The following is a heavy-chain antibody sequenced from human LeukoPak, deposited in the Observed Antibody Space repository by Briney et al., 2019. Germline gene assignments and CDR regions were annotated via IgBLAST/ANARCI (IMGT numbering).Heavy chain of an antibody. J-gene: IGHJ4*02. CDR2: IDWNSGNI. V-gene: IGHV3-9*03. CDR1: GFTFDDYA. Sequence: GRSLKLSCAASGFTFDDYAMHWVRQAPGKGLEWVSGIDWNSGNIDYADSVKGRFTISRDNAKNSLYLQMNSLRAEDMALYYCAKNRAAYDNSGYYDYWGQGTLVTVSS. D-gene: IGHD3-22*01. CDR3: AKNRAAYDNSGYYDY.